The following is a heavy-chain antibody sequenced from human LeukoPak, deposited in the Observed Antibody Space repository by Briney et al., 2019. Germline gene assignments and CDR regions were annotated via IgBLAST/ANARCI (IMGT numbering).Heavy chain of an antibody. D-gene: IGHD2-2*01. CDR3: ARLPRPTCCSSTSCYPYYFDY. Sequence: PGGSLRLSCAASGFTFSSYAMHWVRQAPGKGLEWVAVISYDGSNKYYADSVKGRFTISRDNSKNTLYLQMNSLRAEDTAVYYCARLPRPTCCSSTSCYPYYFDYWGQGTLVTVSS. V-gene: IGHV3-30-3*01. J-gene: IGHJ4*02. CDR1: GFTFSSYA. CDR2: ISYDGSNK.